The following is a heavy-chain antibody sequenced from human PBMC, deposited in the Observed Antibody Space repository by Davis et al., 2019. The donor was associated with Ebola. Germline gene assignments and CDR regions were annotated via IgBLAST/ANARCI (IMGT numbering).Heavy chain of an antibody. Sequence: SETLSLTCTVSGGSISSSSYYWGWIRQPPGKGLEWIGNIYYGGTTNYNPSLKSRVTISGDTSKNQFSLNVNSVTAADTAMYYCARTPQYTSYGSYFDYWGRGALVTVSS. CDR2: IYYGGTT. V-gene: IGHV4-61*05. CDR3: ARTPQYTSYGSYFDY. J-gene: IGHJ4*02. D-gene: IGHD1-26*01. CDR1: GGSISSSSYY.